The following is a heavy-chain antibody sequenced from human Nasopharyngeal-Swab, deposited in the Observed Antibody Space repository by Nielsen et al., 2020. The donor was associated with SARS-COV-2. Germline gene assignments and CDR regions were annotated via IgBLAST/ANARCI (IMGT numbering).Heavy chain of an antibody. CDR2: ISYDGSNK. J-gene: IGHJ4*02. D-gene: IGHD3-9*01. Sequence: VRQMPGQGLEWVAVISYDGSNKCYADSVKGRFTISRDNSKNTLYLQMNSLRAEDTAVYYCARDLILTGSAFFDYWGQGTLVTVSS. CDR3: ARDLILTGSAFFDY. V-gene: IGHV3-30-3*01.